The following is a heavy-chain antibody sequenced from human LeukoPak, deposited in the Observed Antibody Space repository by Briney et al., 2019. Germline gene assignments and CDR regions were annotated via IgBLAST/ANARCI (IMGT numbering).Heavy chain of an antibody. D-gene: IGHD2-21*02. J-gene: IGHJ6*03. Sequence: ASVKVSCKASGYTFTSYGISWVRQAPGQGLEWMGWISSYNGNTNYAQKLQGRVTMTTDTSTSTAYMELRSLRSDDTAVYYCARALTADAWFSFNYYMDVWGEGTTVTVSS. CDR2: ISSYNGNT. CDR3: ARALTADAWFSFNYYMDV. V-gene: IGHV1-18*01. CDR1: GYTFTSYG.